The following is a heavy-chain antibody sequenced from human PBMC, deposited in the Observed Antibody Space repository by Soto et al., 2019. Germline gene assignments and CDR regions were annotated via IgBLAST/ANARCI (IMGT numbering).Heavy chain of an antibody. CDR3: ARHLGEYYGSGSYSFWFDP. CDR2: IYHSGST. J-gene: IGHJ5*02. CDR1: GGSISSGGYS. V-gene: IGHV4-30-2*01. D-gene: IGHD3-10*01. Sequence: SETLSLTCAVSGGSISSGGYSWSWIRQPPGKGLEWIGYIYHSGSTYYNPSLKSRVTISVDTSKDQFSLNLSSVTAADTAVYYCARHLGEYYGSGSYSFWFDPSGPGTLVTVSS.